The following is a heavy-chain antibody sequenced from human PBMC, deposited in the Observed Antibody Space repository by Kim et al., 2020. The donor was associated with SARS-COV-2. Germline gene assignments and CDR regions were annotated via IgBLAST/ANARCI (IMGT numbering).Heavy chain of an antibody. D-gene: IGHD2-15*01. V-gene: IGHV5-51*01. CDR2: INPGNSDT. Sequence: GESLKISCKGSGYSFTSYWIAWVRQMPGKGLEWMGIINPGNSDTRYSPSFRGQVTIAVDKSIATAYLQWSSLKASDPALYYCARRVDGGTSERSGISDYWGQGSLVTVSS. CDR1: GYSFTSYW. J-gene: IGHJ4*02. CDR3: ARRVDGGTSERSGISDY.